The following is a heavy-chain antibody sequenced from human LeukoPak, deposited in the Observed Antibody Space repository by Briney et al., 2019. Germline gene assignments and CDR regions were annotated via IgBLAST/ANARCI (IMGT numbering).Heavy chain of an antibody. J-gene: IGHJ4*02. CDR1: GFTFSSYS. CDR3: ARDYGLLGSHFDY. Sequence: GGSLRLSCAASGFTFSSYSMNWVRQAPGKGLEWVSSISSSSSYIYYADSVKGRFTISRDNAKNSLYLQMNSLRAEDTAVYYCARDYGLLGSHFDYWGQGTLVTVSS. CDR2: ISSSSSYI. V-gene: IGHV3-21*01. D-gene: IGHD1-26*01.